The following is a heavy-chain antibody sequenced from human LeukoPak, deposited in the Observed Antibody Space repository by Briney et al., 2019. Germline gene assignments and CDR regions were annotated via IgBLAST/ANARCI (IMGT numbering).Heavy chain of an antibody. CDR2: ISGSGGST. CDR1: GFTFSSYG. Sequence: PGGSLRLSCATSGFTFSSYGMHWVRQAPGKGLEWVSAISGSGGSTYYADSVKGRFTISRDNSKNTLYLQMNSLRAEDTAVYYCAKVWFGENDFDYWGQGTLVTVSS. V-gene: IGHV3-23*01. D-gene: IGHD3-10*01. J-gene: IGHJ4*02. CDR3: AKVWFGENDFDY.